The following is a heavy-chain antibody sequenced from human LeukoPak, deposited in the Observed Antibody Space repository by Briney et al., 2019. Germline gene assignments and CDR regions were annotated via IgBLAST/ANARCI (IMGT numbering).Heavy chain of an antibody. D-gene: IGHD1-26*01. CDR3: ARRVGATSDH. V-gene: IGHV3-11*01. CDR2: INGRSSNI. J-gene: IGHJ1*01. CDR1: GFSFSDYC. Sequence: GGSLRLSCAASGFSFSDYCMTWVRQAPGRGLEWVSYINGRSSNIYYADTVKGRFTISRDNSKNSLYLRMNSLRVDDTAVYYCARRVGATSDHWGQGSLVTVAS.